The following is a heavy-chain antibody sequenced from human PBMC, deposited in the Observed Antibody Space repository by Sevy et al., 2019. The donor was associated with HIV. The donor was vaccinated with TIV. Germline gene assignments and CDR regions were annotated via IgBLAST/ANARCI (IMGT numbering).Heavy chain of an antibody. V-gene: IGHV1-18*04. J-gene: IGHJ4*02. CDR1: GYTFTSYG. CDR3: ARVSTFGGVIANYYFDY. CDR2: ISAYNGNT. Sequence: ASVKVSCKASGYTFTSYGISWVRQAPGQGLEWMGWISAYNGNTNYAQMLQGRVTMTTDTSTSTAYMELRSLRSDDTAVYYCARVSTFGGVIANYYFDYWGQGTLVTVSS. D-gene: IGHD3-16*02.